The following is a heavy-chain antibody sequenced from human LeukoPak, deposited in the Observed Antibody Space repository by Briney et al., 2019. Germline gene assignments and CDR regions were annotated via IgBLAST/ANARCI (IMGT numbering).Heavy chain of an antibody. CDR2: MNPNSGYT. D-gene: IGHD3-16*01. Sequence: ASVKVSCKASGYTFTSYAMNWVRQATGQGLEWMGWMNPNSGYTGFAQKFQGRVSITRDTSISTAYMELSSLRSEDTAVYYCARFGGSAAKDDRLDYWGQGTLVTVSS. J-gene: IGHJ4*02. V-gene: IGHV1-8*03. CDR3: ARFGGSAAKDDRLDY. CDR1: GYTFTSYA.